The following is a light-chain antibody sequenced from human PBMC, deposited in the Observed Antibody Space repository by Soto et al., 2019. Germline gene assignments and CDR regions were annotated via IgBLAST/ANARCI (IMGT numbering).Light chain of an antibody. J-gene: IGKJ5*01. CDR3: QQYHWAPDT. CDR2: GAS. CDR1: QIVGGDT. V-gene: IGKV3-20*01. Sequence: EIVLTQSPGPLSLSPGERATLSCRASQIVGGDTLALFQQRPGQAPRLVIYGASNRAAGIPDRFSGSGSGTDFTLTVSRLEPEDFAMYYCQQYHWAPDTFGQGTRLEIK.